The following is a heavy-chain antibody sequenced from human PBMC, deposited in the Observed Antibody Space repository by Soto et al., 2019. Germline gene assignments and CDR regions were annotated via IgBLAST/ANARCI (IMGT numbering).Heavy chain of an antibody. V-gene: IGHV3-23*01. CDR3: AKDLCIYSSGPCCFDY. D-gene: IGHD6-19*01. CDR1: GFTFTTYV. Sequence: GGSLRLSCAASGFTFTTYVVSWVRQAPGKGLEWVSTISGSGDSTYYADSVKGRFTISRDNSKNTLYLQMNSLRADDTAVYYCAKDLCIYSSGPCCFDYCGQGTLVTVSS. J-gene: IGHJ4*02. CDR2: ISGSGDST.